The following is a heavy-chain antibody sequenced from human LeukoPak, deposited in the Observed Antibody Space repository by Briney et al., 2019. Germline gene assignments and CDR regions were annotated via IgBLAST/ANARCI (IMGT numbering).Heavy chain of an antibody. V-gene: IGHV4-59*01. D-gene: IGHD3-10*01. CDR1: GGSISSYY. CDR3: ARAPLLWGVGAFDI. Sequence: SETLSLTCTVSGGSISSYYWSWLRQPPGKGLEWIGYIYYSGSTNYNPSLKSRVTISVDTSKNQFSLELSSVTAADTAVYYCARAPLLWGVGAFDIWGQGTMVTVSS. J-gene: IGHJ3*02. CDR2: IYYSGST.